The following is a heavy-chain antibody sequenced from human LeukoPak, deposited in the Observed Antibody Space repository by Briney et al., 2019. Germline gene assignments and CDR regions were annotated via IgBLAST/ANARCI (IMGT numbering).Heavy chain of an antibody. Sequence: PGGSLRLSCAASGFTVSSNYMSWVRQAPGKGLEWVSVIYSGGSTYYEAYVKGRFTISRDNSKNTLSLQRNSLRAEDTAVYYCARMHGGLYNWKVVWAFDTWGQGTMVTVSS. V-gene: IGHV3-66*02. J-gene: IGHJ3*02. CDR3: ARMHGGLYNWKVVWAFDT. CDR2: IYSGGST. CDR1: GFTVSSNY. D-gene: IGHD1-1*01.